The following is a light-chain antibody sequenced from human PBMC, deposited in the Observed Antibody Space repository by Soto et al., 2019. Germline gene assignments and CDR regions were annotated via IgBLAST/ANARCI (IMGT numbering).Light chain of an antibody. CDR1: QSVSRH. Sequence: DIVLTQSPATLSLSPGERATLSCRASQSVSRHIAWYQQKPGQGPRFLIYDASKRATGIPARFSGSGSGTDFTLTISSLEPEDFALYYCQQRSDWPYTFGQGTKLEIK. V-gene: IGKV3-11*01. J-gene: IGKJ2*01. CDR3: QQRSDWPYT. CDR2: DAS.